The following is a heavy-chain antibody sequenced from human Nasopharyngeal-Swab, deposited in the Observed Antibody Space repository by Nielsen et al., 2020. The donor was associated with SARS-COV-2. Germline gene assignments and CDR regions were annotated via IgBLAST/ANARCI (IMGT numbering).Heavy chain of an antibody. CDR2: VYYSGST. CDR1: GVSITSAGYY. D-gene: IGHD5-24*01. V-gene: IGHV4-61*08. J-gene: IGHJ2*01. Sequence: SETLSLTCTVSGVSITSAGYYWGWIRQLPGKGLEWIGYVYYSGSTNYNPSLKSRVTISVDTSKNQFSLKLSSVTAADTAVYYCARDPRGWLQLPHWYFDLWGRGTLVTVSS. CDR3: ARDPRGWLQLPHWYFDL.